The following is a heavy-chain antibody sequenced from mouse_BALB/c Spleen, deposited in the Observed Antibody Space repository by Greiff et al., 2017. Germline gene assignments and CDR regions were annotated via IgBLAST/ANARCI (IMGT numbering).Heavy chain of an antibody. J-gene: IGHJ4*01. D-gene: IGHD2-3*01. CDR1: GYTFTSYT. V-gene: IGHV1-4*01. CDR2: INPSSGYT. Sequence: VQLHQSGAELARPGASVKMSCKASGYTFTSYTMHWVKQRPGQGLEWIGYINPSSGYTNYNQKFKDKATLTADKSSSPAYMQLSSLTSEDSAVYYCARPLDGVYAMDYWGQGTSVTVSS. CDR3: ARPLDGVYAMDY.